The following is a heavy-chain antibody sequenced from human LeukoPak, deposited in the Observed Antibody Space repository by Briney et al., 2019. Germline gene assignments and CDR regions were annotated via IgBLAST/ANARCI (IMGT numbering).Heavy chain of an antibody. D-gene: IGHD6-13*01. J-gene: IGHJ4*02. CDR1: GGSISSYY. CDR3: ARGSRYSSSWYGY. Sequence: SETLSLTCSVSGGSISSYYWSWIRQPPGKGLEWIGYIYYSGRTNYNPSLKSRVTISVDTSKNQFSLKLSSVTAADTAVYYCARGSRYSSSWYGYWGQGTLVTVSS. V-gene: IGHV4-59*08. CDR2: IYYSGRT.